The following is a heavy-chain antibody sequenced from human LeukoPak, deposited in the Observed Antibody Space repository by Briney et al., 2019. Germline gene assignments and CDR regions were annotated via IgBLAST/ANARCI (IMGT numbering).Heavy chain of an antibody. Sequence: GGSLRLSCAASGFTFNTYAMSWVRQAPGKGLEWVSGISGATYYADSVKGRFTISRDNSKSTLYLQMNSLRAEDTAVYYCAAWGYAFDIWGQGTMVTVSS. CDR1: GFTFNTYA. D-gene: IGHD7-27*01. V-gene: IGHV3-23*01. J-gene: IGHJ3*02. CDR3: AAWGYAFDI. CDR2: ISGAT.